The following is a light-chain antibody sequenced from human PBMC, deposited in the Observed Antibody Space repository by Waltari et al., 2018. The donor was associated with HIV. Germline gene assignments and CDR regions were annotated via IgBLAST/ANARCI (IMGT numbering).Light chain of an antibody. J-gene: IGLJ3*02. CDR1: SFTLSSNY. Sequence: QSVLTQPPSASGTPGQRVTISCSGGSFTLSSNYVYWYQHFPGTAPRLLIYRNTLRPSGVPDRFSGSKSATSASLAISGLRSEDEADYFCAAWDDSVSGRVFGGGTKLTVL. CDR3: AAWDDSVSGRV. CDR2: RNT. V-gene: IGLV1-47*01.